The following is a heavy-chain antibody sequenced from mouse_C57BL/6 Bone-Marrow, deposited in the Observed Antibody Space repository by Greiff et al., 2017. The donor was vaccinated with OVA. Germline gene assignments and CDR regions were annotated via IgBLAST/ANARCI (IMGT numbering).Heavy chain of an antibody. CDR3: ASMITFDY. D-gene: IGHD2-4*01. CDR2: IYPGDGDT. J-gene: IGHJ2*01. CDR1: GYAFSSYW. Sequence: VQLQQSGAELVKPGASVKISCKASGYAFSSYWMKWVKQRPGKGLEWIGQIYPGDGDTNYNGKFKGKATLTADKSSSTAYMQLSSLTSEDSAVYFCASMITFDYWGQGTTLTVSS. V-gene: IGHV1-80*01.